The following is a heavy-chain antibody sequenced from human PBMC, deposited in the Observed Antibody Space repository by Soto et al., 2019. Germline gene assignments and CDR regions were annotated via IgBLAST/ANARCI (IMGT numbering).Heavy chain of an antibody. J-gene: IGHJ4*02. CDR2: FSRSSSYI. CDR3: ARDLSGGATFDY. V-gene: IGHV3-21*01. D-gene: IGHD1-26*01. Sequence: EVQLVEYGGGLVKPGGSLRLSCAASGFTFSSYSMNWVRQAPGKGLEWVSSFSRSSSYIYYADSVKGRFTNSRDNAKNSMYLQMNSLRDEDTAVYYCARDLSGGATFDYWGQGTLVTVSS. CDR1: GFTFSSYS.